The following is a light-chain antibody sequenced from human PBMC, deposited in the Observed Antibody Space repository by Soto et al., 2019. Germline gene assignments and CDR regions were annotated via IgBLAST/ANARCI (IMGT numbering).Light chain of an antibody. Sequence: QSALTQPPSVSAAPGQTVTISCSGSSSNIGNNYVSWYQQLPGTAPKLLIYDNNKRPSGIPDRFSGSKSGTSATLGITGLQTGDEVDYYCGTWDSSLSAWVFGGGTKLTVL. J-gene: IGLJ2*01. CDR2: DNN. CDR1: SSNIGNNY. V-gene: IGLV1-51*01. CDR3: GTWDSSLSAWV.